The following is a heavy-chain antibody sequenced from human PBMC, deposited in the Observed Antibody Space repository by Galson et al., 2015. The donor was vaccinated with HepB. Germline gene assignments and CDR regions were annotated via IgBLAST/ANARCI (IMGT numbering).Heavy chain of an antibody. Sequence: SVKVSCKASGYTSTRNHIHWVRQAPGQGLEWMGIINPRGGSTNYAQKFLGRVTMTRDTSTSTVYMELSSLRSEDTAVYYCARDNIAVAPGAFDIWGQGTMVTVSS. J-gene: IGHJ3*02. CDR2: INPRGGST. CDR3: ARDNIAVAPGAFDI. D-gene: IGHD6-19*01. V-gene: IGHV1-46*01. CDR1: GYTSTRNH.